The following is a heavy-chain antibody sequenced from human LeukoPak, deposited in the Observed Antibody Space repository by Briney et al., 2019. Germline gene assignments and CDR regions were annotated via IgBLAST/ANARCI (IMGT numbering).Heavy chain of an antibody. CDR1: GGSLSGYY. D-gene: IGHD3-22*01. CDR2: INHSGST. J-gene: IGHJ4*02. V-gene: IGHV4-34*01. Sequence: SETLSLTCAVYGGSLSGYYWSWIRQPPGKGLEWIGEINHSGSTNYNPSLKSRVTISVDTSKNQFSLKLSSVTAADTAVYYCARGDSSGWHIDYWGQGTLVTVSS. CDR3: ARGDSSGWHIDY.